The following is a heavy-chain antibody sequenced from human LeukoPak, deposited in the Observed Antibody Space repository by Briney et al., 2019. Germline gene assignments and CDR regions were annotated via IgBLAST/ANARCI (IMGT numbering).Heavy chain of an antibody. V-gene: IGHV4-30-4*01. J-gene: IGHJ4*02. CDR2: IYYSGST. CDR1: GGSISSGDYY. Sequence: SETLSLTCTVSGGSISSGDYYWSWIRQPPGKGLEWIGYIYYSGSTYYNPSLKSRVTISVDTSKNQFSLKLSSVTAADTAVYYCATATVTASDAFDYWGQGTLVTVSS. CDR3: ATATVTASDAFDY. D-gene: IGHD4-17*01.